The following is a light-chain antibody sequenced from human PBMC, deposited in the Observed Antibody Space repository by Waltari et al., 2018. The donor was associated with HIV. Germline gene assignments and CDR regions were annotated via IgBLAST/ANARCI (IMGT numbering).Light chain of an antibody. J-gene: IGLJ2*01. CDR1: NLSNNY. Sequence: SYDLTQAPSLSVSPGQAAKILCSGFNLSNNYVSWYQQKPGQSPLLLIFQDRKRPSGIPERFSGSSSGNTATLTISGTQSVDEADYYCQTWDSSHVVFGGGTKLTVL. CDR3: QTWDSSHVV. CDR2: QDR. V-gene: IGLV3-1*01.